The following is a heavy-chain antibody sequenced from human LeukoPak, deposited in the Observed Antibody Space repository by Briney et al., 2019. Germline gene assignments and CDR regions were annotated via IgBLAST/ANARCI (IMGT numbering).Heavy chain of an antibody. J-gene: IGHJ6*02. CDR3: ARGLRFLEWPTPGMDV. Sequence: ASVKVSCKVSGYTLTELSMHWVRQAPGKGLEWMGGFDPEDGETIYAQKFQGRVTMTEDTSTDTAYMELSSLRSEDTAVYYCARGLRFLEWPTPGMDVWGQGTTVTVSS. V-gene: IGHV1-24*01. CDR2: FDPEDGET. D-gene: IGHD3-3*01. CDR1: GYTLTELS.